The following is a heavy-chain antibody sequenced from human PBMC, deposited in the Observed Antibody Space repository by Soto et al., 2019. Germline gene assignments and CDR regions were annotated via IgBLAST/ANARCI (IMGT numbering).Heavy chain of an antibody. Sequence: GESLKISCKGSGYSFTSYWIGWVRQMPGRGLEWMGIIYPGDSDTRYSPSFQGQVTISADKSISTAYLQWSSLKASDTAMDYCARLSGISISSSSFDYWGQGTLVTVSS. CDR2: IYPGDSDT. CDR1: GYSFTSYW. V-gene: IGHV5-51*01. CDR3: ARLSGISISSSSFDY. D-gene: IGHD6-6*01. J-gene: IGHJ4*02.